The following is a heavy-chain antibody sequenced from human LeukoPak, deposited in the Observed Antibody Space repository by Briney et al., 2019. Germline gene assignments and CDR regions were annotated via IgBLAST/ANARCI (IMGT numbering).Heavy chain of an antibody. V-gene: IGHV4-59*01. Sequence: SETLSLTCTVSGGSISSYYWSWLRQPPGKGLEWIGYIHSSGSTNYNPSLKSRVTISVDTSKNQFSLKLSSVTAADTAVYYCASPGDRRVWGYYYYMDVWGKGTTVTVSS. CDR2: IHSSGST. CDR3: ASPGDRRVWGYYYYMDV. D-gene: IGHD3-16*01. CDR1: GGSISSYY. J-gene: IGHJ6*03.